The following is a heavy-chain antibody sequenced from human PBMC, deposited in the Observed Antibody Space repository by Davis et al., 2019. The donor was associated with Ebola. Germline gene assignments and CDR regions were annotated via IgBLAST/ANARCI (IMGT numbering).Heavy chain of an antibody. J-gene: IGHJ4*02. V-gene: IGHV1-3*01. D-gene: IGHD3-10*02. CDR1: GYTFISYP. Sequence: ASFLIFCKASGYTFISYPMHWVRQAPGPRPEWMGWINAGNGNTKYSQKFQGRVTITRDTSASTAYMELSSLRSEDTDVYYCARGSTMSQWGQGTLVTVSS. CDR2: INAGNGNT. CDR3: ARGSTMSQ.